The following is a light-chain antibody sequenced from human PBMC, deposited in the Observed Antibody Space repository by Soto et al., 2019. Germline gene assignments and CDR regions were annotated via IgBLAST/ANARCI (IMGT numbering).Light chain of an antibody. Sequence: QSALTQPVSVSGSPGQSITISCTGTSSDVGGYNYVSWYQQHPGKAPKLMIYDVSNRPSGVSNRFSGSKSGNTASLTISGLHAEDEPDYYCSSYTSSSTLLYVFGTGTKVTVL. J-gene: IGLJ1*01. CDR2: DVS. CDR1: SSDVGGYNY. V-gene: IGLV2-14*01. CDR3: SSYTSSSTLLYV.